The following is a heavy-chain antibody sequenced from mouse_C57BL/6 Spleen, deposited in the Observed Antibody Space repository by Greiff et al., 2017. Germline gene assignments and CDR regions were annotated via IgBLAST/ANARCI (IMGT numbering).Heavy chain of an antibody. V-gene: IGHV1-82*01. J-gene: IGHJ2*01. CDR2: IYPGDGDT. CDR1: GYAFSSSW. D-gene: IGHD1-1*01. CDR3: AREDYYGSSYAVDY. Sequence: QVQLQESGPELVKPGASVKISCKASGYAFSSSWMNWVKQRPGKGLEWIGRIYPGDGDTNYNGKFKGKATLTADKSSSTAYMQLSSLTSEDSAVYFGAREDYYGSSYAVDYWGQGTTRTVSS.